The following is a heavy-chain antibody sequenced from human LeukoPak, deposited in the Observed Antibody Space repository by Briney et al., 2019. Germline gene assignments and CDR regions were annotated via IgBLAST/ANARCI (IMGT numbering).Heavy chain of an antibody. J-gene: IGHJ5*02. Sequence: GGSLRLSCAASGLTVSYNYMSWVPQAPGKGLEWVSISYRGGSTSYADSVKGRFTISRDTSTNTVFLQMNSLRADDTAVYYCARDKSDFPFDAWGQGTLVTVSS. D-gene: IGHD3-3*01. CDR3: ARDKSDFPFDA. V-gene: IGHV3-66*01. CDR2: SYRGGST. CDR1: GLTVSYNY.